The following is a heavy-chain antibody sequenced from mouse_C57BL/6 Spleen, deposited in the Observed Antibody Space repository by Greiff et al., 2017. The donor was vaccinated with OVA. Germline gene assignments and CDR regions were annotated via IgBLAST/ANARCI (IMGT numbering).Heavy chain of an antibody. CDR2: IYPRDGST. Sequence: VQLQQSGPELVKPGASVKLSCKASGYTFTSYDINWVKQRPGQGLEWIGWIYPRDGSTKYNEKFKGKATLTVDTSSSTAYMELHSLTSEDSAVYFCARFRGSSYWYFDVWGTGTTVTVSS. V-gene: IGHV1-85*01. J-gene: IGHJ1*03. CDR3: ARFRGSSYWYFDV. D-gene: IGHD1-1*01. CDR1: GYTFTSYD.